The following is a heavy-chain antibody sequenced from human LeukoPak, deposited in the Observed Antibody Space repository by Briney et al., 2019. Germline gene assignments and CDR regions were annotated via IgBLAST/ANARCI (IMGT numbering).Heavy chain of an antibody. CDR3: ALRSIAATDFDY. D-gene: IGHD6-6*01. Sequence: ASVKVSCKATGYTFTSFQMHWVRQAPGQGLEWMGIINPSGGSTSYAQKVQGRVTMTRDTSISTAYMELSRLRSDDTAVYYCALRSIAATDFDYWGQGTLVTVSS. CDR1: GYTFTSFQ. CDR2: INPSGGST. V-gene: IGHV1-46*03. J-gene: IGHJ4*02.